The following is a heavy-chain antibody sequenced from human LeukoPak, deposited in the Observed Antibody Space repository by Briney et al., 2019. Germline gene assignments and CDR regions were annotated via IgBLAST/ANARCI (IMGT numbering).Heavy chain of an antibody. V-gene: IGHV4-61*02. Sequence: ASETLSLTCTVSGGSISSGSYYWSWIRQPAGKGLEWIGRIYTSGSTNYNPSLKSRVTISVDTSKNQFSLKLSSVTAADTAVYYCARMLTPGWNDGGGFDYWGQGTLVTVSS. CDR1: GGSISSGSYY. CDR2: IYTSGST. CDR3: ARMLTPGWNDGGGFDY. J-gene: IGHJ4*02. D-gene: IGHD1-1*01.